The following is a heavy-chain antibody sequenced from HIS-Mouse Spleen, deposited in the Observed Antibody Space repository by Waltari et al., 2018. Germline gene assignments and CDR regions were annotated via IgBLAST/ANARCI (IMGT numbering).Heavy chain of an antibody. V-gene: IGHV4-39*07. CDR3: AREIPYSSSWYDWYFDL. Sequence: QLQLQESGPGLVKPSETLSLTCTVSGGSISSSSYYWGWIRQPPGKGLGWCGSIYYSGSTHSNPSLKSRVTISVDTSKNQFSLKLSSVTAADTAVYYCAREIPYSSSWYDWYFDLWGRGTLVTVSS. CDR1: GGSISSSSYY. D-gene: IGHD6-13*01. CDR2: IYYSGST. J-gene: IGHJ2*01.